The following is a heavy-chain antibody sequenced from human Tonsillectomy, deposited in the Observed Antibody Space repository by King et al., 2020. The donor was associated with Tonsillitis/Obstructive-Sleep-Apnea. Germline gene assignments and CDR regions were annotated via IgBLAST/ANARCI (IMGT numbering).Heavy chain of an antibody. V-gene: IGHV3-23*01. CDR3: AKDLRCSSISCYSDYYYYMDV. Sequence: ESGGGLVQPGGSLRLSCAASGFTFNSYAMIWVRQAPGKGLEWVSSISGRGHMTYCADPVKGRFTISRDNSKNTLSLQMNSLRAEETAVYYCAKDLRCSSISCYSDYYYYMDVWGKGTTVTFSS. CDR2: ISGRGHMT. D-gene: IGHD2-2*01. CDR1: GFTFNSYA. J-gene: IGHJ6*03.